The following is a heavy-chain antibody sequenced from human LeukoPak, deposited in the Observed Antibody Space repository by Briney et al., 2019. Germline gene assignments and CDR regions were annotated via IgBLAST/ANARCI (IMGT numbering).Heavy chain of an antibody. V-gene: IGHV3-23*01. CDR3: AKGLESDDY. J-gene: IGHJ4*02. CDR1: GFTFSKFA. CDR2: ISGSGDAT. Sequence: GGSLRLSCAASGFTFSKFALSWVRQAPGKGLEWVSGISGSGDATYYASSVKGRFSISRDNSKDTVYLQMSSLRADDSATYHCAKGLESDDYWGQGTLVTVSA.